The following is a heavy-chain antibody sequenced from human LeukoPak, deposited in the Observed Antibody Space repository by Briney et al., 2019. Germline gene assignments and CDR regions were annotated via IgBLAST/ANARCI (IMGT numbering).Heavy chain of an antibody. CDR1: GFTFSSYT. CDR2: ILYDGSNK. CDR3: ARDEGYFQH. J-gene: IGHJ1*01. Sequence: GGSLRLSCAASGFTFSSYTMHWVRQAPGKGLEWVAVILYDGSNKYYAESVKGRITISRDNSQYTLNLQMNSLRAEDTAVYYCARDEGYFQHWGQGTLVTVSS. V-gene: IGHV3-30-3*01.